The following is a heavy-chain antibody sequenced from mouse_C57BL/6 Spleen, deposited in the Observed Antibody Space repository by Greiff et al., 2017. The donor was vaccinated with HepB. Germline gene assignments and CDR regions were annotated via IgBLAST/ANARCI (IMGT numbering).Heavy chain of an antibody. J-gene: IGHJ2*01. CDR1: GFTFSSYA. V-gene: IGHV5-9-1*02. CDR2: ISSGGDYI. CDR3: TRDQDYGSNFDY. Sequence: EVQVVESGEGLVKPGGSLKLSCAASGFTFSSYAMSWVRQTPEKRLEWVAYISSGGDYIYYADTVKGRFTISRDNARNTLYLQMSSLKSEDTAMYYCTRDQDYGSNFDYWGQGTTLTVSS. D-gene: IGHD1-1*01.